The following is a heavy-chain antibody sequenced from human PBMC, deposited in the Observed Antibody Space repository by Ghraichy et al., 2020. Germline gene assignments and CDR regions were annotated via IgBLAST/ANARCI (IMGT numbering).Heavy chain of an antibody. CDR3: AKVGNQFDY. V-gene: IGHV3-23*01. Sequence: LSLTCAASGFTFSSYSMSWVRQTPGKGLEWVSTISDSGGSTYYADSVRGRFTISRDNSKNTLYLQMNGLRAEDTAVYYCAKVGNQFDYWGQGTLVTVSS. D-gene: IGHD1-14*01. CDR2: ISDSGGST. J-gene: IGHJ4*02. CDR1: GFTFSSYS.